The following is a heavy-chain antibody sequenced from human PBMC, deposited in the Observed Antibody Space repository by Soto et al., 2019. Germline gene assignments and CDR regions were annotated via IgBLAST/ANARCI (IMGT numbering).Heavy chain of an antibody. J-gene: IGHJ5*02. CDR2: IYYSGST. D-gene: IGHD6-13*01. Sequence: SETLSLTCSVSGGSISSYDWSWIRQPPGKGLEWIGYIYYSGSTNYNPSLKSRVTISVDTSKNQFSLKLSSVTAADTAVYYCARVEAAAGLFDPWGQGTLVTVSS. V-gene: IGHV4-59*12. CDR3: ARVEAAAGLFDP. CDR1: GGSISSYD.